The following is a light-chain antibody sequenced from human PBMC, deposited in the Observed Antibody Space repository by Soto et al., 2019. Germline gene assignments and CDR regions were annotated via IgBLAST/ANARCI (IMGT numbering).Light chain of an antibody. CDR1: QSVSNNY. Sequence: EIVLTQSPCTLSPSLGERATLSCRASQSVSNNYFAWYQQKPGQAPRLLLYGATNRATGLPDRCSGSGSGTVFTLTISRLEPEDFAVYYCQQYGSSGTFGQGTKVDIK. CDR3: QQYGSSGT. CDR2: GAT. J-gene: IGKJ1*01. V-gene: IGKV3-20*01.